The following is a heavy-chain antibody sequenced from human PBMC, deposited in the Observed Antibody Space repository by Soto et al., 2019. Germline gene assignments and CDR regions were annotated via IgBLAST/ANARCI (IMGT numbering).Heavy chain of an antibody. CDR1: GGSISSYY. CDR2: IYYSGST. J-gene: IGHJ5*02. Sequence: PSETLSLTCTVSGGSISSYYWSWIRQPPGKGLEWIGYIYYSGSTNYNPSLKSRVTISVDTSKNQFSLKLSSVTAADTAVYYCARAFLPTYYYDSSGYDWFDPWGQGTLVTVSS. D-gene: IGHD3-22*01. CDR3: ARAFLPTYYYDSSGYDWFDP. V-gene: IGHV4-59*01.